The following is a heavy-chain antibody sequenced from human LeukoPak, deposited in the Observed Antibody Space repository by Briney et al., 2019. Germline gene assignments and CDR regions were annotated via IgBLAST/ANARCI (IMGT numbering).Heavy chain of an antibody. D-gene: IGHD3-16*01. V-gene: IGHV3-30*09. Sequence: GGSLRLSCAASGFTFDKHAMHWVRQAPGKGLEWLAAISSDGIYQYYADSVEGRFAISRDNSRLTVSLQMNSLKPADTAVYYCAQNPTNHDYIDAGGGGFDPWGQGTLVTVSS. CDR3: AQNPTNHDYIDAGGGGFDP. J-gene: IGHJ5*02. CDR2: ISSDGIYQ. CDR1: GFTFDKHA.